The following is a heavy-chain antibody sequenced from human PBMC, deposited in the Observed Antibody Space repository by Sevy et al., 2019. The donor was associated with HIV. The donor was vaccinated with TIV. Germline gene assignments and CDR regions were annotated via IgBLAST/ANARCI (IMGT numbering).Heavy chain of an antibody. CDR1: GFIFNDYT. Sequence: GGSLRLSCAASGFIFNDYTMHWVRQVPGKGLDWVSLITWDSGTKYYADSVEGRFTISRDNDKNSLFLQMNGLKTEDSGFYYCAKGGSGGSRRLRAFDSWGQGTLVTVSS. CDR3: AKGGSGGSRRLRAFDS. CDR2: ITWDSGTK. J-gene: IGHJ4*02. D-gene: IGHD3-16*01. V-gene: IGHV3-43*01.